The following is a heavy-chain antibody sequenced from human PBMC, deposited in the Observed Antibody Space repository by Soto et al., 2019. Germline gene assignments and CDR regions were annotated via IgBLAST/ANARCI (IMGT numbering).Heavy chain of an antibody. CDR2: ISYDGNNK. J-gene: IGHJ3*02. D-gene: IGHD3-10*01. CDR1: GFTFRNYA. V-gene: IGHV3-30-3*01. Sequence: QVQLVESGGGVVQPGRSLRLSCAVSGFTFRNYAMNWVRQAPGKGLEWVTVISYDGNNKYYADSVKGRFTISRDNSKNTLYLQMNSLRAEDTAVYYCARDPSNSGLLYPFDIWGQGTMVTVSS. CDR3: ARDPSNSGLLYPFDI.